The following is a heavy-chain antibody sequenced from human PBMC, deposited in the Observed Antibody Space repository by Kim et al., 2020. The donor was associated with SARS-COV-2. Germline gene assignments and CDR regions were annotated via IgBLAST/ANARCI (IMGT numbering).Heavy chain of an antibody. V-gene: IGHV3-33*05. CDR2: ISYDGTNK. Sequence: GGSLRLSCAASGFTFSNYGMHWVRQAPGKGLEWVAVISYDGTNKYYADSVKGRFTISRDNSRNTLYLQMNSLRADDTAVYYCARDGEQHLGLSLDYWGQG. CDR1: GFTFSNYG. CDR3: ARDGEQHLGLSLDY. D-gene: IGHD6-13*01. J-gene: IGHJ4*02.